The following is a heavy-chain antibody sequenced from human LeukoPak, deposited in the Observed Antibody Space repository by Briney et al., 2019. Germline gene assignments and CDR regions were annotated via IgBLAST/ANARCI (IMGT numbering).Heavy chain of an antibody. CDR2: ISNVGSST. D-gene: IGHD6-19*01. Sequence: PGGSLRLSCAASGFTFSSSWMHWVRQAPGKGLVWVSRISNVGSSTNYADSVKGRFTISRDNAKNTLYLQMNSLRAEDTAVYYCARERSLDIPVAGTIFDYWGQGTLVTVSS. J-gene: IGHJ4*02. CDR3: ARERSLDIPVAGTIFDY. CDR1: GFTFSSSW. V-gene: IGHV3-74*01.